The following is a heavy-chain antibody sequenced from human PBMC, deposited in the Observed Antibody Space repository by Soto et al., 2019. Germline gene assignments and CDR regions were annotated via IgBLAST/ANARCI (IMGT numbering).Heavy chain of an antibody. V-gene: IGHV4-39*02. CDR1: AGSISNSDYY. D-gene: IGHD3-10*01. CDR3: ARPAYGSGSRIDP. J-gene: IGHJ5*02. CDR2: IYYSGST. Sequence: PSETLSLTCTVSAGSISNSDYYWGWIRQPPGKGLEWIGNIYYSGSTFYNPSLRSRVTISLDTSKNHFSLHLSSVTAADTAVYYCARPAYGSGSRIDPWGQGTLVTVSS.